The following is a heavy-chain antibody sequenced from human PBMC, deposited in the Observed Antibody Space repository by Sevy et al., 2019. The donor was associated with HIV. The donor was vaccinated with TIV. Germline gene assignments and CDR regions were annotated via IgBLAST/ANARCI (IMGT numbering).Heavy chain of an antibody. D-gene: IGHD2-15*01. V-gene: IGHV3-30*02. CDR2: IGYDGSDK. Sequence: GGSLRLSCTASGFTFSNFGMHWVRQVPGKGLEWVTFIGYDGSDKYYAASMKGRFTISRDDSKNTLYLQMDSLRPEDTAIYYCAKDLAGPCRRYFDFWGQGALVTVSS. J-gene: IGHJ4*02. CDR3: AKDLAGPCRRYFDF. CDR1: GFTFSNFG.